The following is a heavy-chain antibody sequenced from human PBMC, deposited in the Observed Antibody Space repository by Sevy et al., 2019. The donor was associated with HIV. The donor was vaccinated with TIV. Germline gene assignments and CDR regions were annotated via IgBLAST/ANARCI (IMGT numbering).Heavy chain of an antibody. J-gene: IGHJ4*02. CDR1: GFTFSDHY. V-gene: IGHV3-72*01. CDR2: TRNKADGYTT. CDR3: STHAGIAAAGRVFDY. D-gene: IGHD6-13*01. Sequence: GGSLRLSCAASGFTFSDHYMELVRQAPGKGLEWVGRTRNKADGYTTEYAASVKGRFTISRDDSENSLYLQMNSLKTEDTAVYYCSTHAGIAAAGRVFDYWGQGALVTVSS.